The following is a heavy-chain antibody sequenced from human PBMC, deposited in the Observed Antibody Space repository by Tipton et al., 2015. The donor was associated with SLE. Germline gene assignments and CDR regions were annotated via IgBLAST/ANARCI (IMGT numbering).Heavy chain of an antibody. J-gene: IGHJ3*02. CDR1: GGSISGYF. CDR2: IYYSAAT. CDR3: ARGQRYRPFDI. Sequence: LVKPSETLSLTCNVSGGSISGYFWSWIRQSPEKGLEWIGYIYYSAATNYNPSLKSRVAISIDATKNQFSLNLNSVTAADTAVYYCARGQRYRPFDIWGQGTMVTVSS. D-gene: IGHD2-15*01. V-gene: IGHV4-59*01.